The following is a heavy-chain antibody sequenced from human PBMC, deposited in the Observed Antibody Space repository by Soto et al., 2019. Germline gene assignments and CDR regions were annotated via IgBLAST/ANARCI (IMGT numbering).Heavy chain of an antibody. CDR3: ARESGEMATFPDSDY. Sequence: QVQLVQSGAEVKKPGASVKVSCKASGYTFTSYYMHWVRQAPGQGLEWMGIINPSGGSTSYAQKFEGRVPMTGDTSTSTVYMELSSLRSEDTAVYYCARESGEMATFPDSDYWGQGTLVTVSS. J-gene: IGHJ4*02. V-gene: IGHV1-46*03. CDR1: GYTFTSYY. CDR2: INPSGGST. D-gene: IGHD5-12*01.